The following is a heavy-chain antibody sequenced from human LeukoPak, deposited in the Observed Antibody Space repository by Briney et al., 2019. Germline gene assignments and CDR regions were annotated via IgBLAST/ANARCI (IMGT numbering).Heavy chain of an antibody. Sequence: SQTLSLTCTVSGGSISSGSYYWSWIRQPTGKGREWLGRIYVSGSTNYNPSPKSRVTISADTSKDQFSLKLSSVTAADTAVYYCARAIVGFGELYVDYWGQGTLVTVSS. V-gene: IGHV4-61*02. J-gene: IGHJ4*02. CDR2: IYVSGST. CDR3: ARAIVGFGELYVDY. CDR1: GGSISSGSYY. D-gene: IGHD3-10*01.